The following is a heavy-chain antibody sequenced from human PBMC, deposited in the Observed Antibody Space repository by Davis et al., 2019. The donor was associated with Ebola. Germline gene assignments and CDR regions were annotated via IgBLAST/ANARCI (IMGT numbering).Heavy chain of an antibody. Sequence: GGSLRLSCAASGFTFSSYAMSWVRQAPGKGLEWVAGISGTGDNTYYADSVKGRFTISRDNSRNSLSLQMNSLRGDDTAIYYCAKREGYGQVDYWGQGTLVTVSS. CDR1: GFTFSSYA. D-gene: IGHD5-18*01. CDR3: AKREGYGQVDY. J-gene: IGHJ4*02. CDR2: ISGTGDNT. V-gene: IGHV3-23*01.